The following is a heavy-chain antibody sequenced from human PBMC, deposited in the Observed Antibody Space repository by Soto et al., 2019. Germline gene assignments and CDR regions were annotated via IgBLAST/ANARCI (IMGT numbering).Heavy chain of an antibody. J-gene: IGHJ6*03. CDR1: GGSISSSSYY. D-gene: IGHD2-2*01. Sequence: SETLSLTCTVSGGSISSSSYYWGWIRQPPGKGLEWIGSIYYSGSTYYNPSLKSRVTISVDTSKNQFSLKLSSVTAADTAVYYCATRADIVVVPAAISLVHYYYMDVWGKGTTVTVSS. V-gene: IGHV4-39*01. CDR2: IYYSGST. CDR3: ATRADIVVVPAAISLVHYYYMDV.